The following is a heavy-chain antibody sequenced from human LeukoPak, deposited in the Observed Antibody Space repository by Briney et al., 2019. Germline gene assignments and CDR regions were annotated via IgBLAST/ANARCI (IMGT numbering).Heavy chain of an antibody. CDR2: ISYDGSNK. CDR3: ARAEALKFRDFDY. Sequence: GRSLRLSCAASGFTFSNYAMHWVRQAPGKGLEWVAVISYDGSNKYYADSVKGRFTISRDNSKNTLYLQMNSLRAEDTAIYYCARAEALKFRDFDYWGQGTLVTVSS. V-gene: IGHV3-30-3*01. J-gene: IGHJ4*02. CDR1: GFTFSNYA.